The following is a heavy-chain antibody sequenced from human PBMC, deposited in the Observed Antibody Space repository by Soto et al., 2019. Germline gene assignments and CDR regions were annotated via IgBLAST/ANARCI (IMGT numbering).Heavy chain of an antibody. CDR2: ISYDGSDK. J-gene: IGHJ4*02. D-gene: IGHD3-22*01. Sequence: GGSLRLSWGVHQVGPDWVRQAPGKGLEWVALISYDGSDKDYADSVKGRFTISRDNSRNTLFLQMNSLRAEDTAVYYCARDYYKYYDSSGYYRSPAYWGQGTLVTVSS. CDR3: ARDYYKYYDSSGYYRSPAY. V-gene: IGHV3-30*19. CDR1: VHQVG.